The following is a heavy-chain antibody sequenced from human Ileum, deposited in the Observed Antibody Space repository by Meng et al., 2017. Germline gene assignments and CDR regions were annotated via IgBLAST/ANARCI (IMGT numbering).Heavy chain of an antibody. Sequence: GSLRLSCTVSGGSFSSYYWSWLRQAPGKGLEWIAYVYFSGARHYSPPLKSRVTISLDTSKNQVSLRLTSVTAADTAAYYCATKKGRDVYSFDYWGQGTVVTVAS. V-gene: IGHV4-59*01. CDR1: GGSFSSYY. CDR2: VYFSGAR. J-gene: IGHJ4*02. CDR3: ATKKGRDVYSFDY. D-gene: IGHD3-10*02.